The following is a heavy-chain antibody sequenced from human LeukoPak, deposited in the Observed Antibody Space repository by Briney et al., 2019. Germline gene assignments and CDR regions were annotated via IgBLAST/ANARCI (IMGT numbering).Heavy chain of an antibody. CDR3: ARETLWSGHFEY. CDR1: GGSISNYY. V-gene: IGHV4-59*01. CDR2: IYYSGTT. J-gene: IGHJ4*02. D-gene: IGHD3-3*01. Sequence: PSETLSLTCSVSGGSISNYYWSWIRQPPGKGLEWIGYIYYSGTTDYNPSLKSRVTISVDTSKNQFSLKLSSVTAADTAVYYCARETLWSGHFEYWGQGTLVTVSS.